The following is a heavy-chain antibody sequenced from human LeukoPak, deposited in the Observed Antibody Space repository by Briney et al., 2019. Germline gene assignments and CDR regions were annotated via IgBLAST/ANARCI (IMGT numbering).Heavy chain of an antibody. CDR3: ARHVRPLPFYNY. CDR1: GGSISSYY. D-gene: IGHD3-10*01. CDR2: IYYSGST. V-gene: IGHV4-59*08. Sequence: SETLSLTCTVSGGSISSYYWSWIRQPPGKGLEWIGYIYYSGSTNYNPSLKSRVTISVDTSKNQFSLKLSSVTAADTAVYYCARHVRPLPFYNYWGQGTLVTVSS. J-gene: IGHJ4*02.